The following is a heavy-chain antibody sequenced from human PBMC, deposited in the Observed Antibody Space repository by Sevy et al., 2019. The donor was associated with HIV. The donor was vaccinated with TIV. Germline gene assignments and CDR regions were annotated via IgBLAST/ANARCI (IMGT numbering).Heavy chain of an antibody. CDR2: INHSGST. V-gene: IGHV4-34*01. J-gene: IGHJ5*02. CDR3: ARGAIFVVTHQRWFDP. Sequence: SETLSLTCAVYGGSFSGYYWSWIRQPPGKGLEWIGEINHSGSTNYNPSLKSRVTISVDTSKNQFSLKLSSVTAADTAVYYCARGAIFVVTHQRWFDPWGQGTLVTVSS. CDR1: GGSFSGYY. D-gene: IGHD3-3*01.